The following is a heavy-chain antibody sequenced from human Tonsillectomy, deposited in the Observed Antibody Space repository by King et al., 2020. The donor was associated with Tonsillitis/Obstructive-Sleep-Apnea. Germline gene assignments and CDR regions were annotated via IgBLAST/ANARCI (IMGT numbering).Heavy chain of an antibody. CDR2: ISYDGSNK. J-gene: IGHJ6*02. V-gene: IGHV3-30*03. D-gene: IGHD2-2*01. Sequence: VQLVESGGGVVQPGRSLRLSCAASGFTFSSYGMHWVRQAPGKGLEWVAVISYDGSNKYYADSVKGRFTISRDNSKNTLYLQMNSLRAEDTAVYYCASVVPTAGAGGMDVWGQGTTVTVSS. CDR3: ASVVPTAGAGGMDV. CDR1: GFTFSSYG.